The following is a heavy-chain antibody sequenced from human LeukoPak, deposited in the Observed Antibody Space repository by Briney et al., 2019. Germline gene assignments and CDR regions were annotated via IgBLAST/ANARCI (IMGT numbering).Heavy chain of an antibody. D-gene: IGHD2-15*01. CDR3: AKSSGAHYPLDFY. V-gene: IGHV1-69*05. CDR1: GGTFSSYA. Sequence: GASVKVSCKASGGTFSSYAISWVRQAPGQGLEWMGGIIPIFGTANYAQKFQGRVTITTDESTSTAYMELSSLRDEDTAIYYCAKSSGAHYPLDFYWGQGTLVTVSS. J-gene: IGHJ4*02. CDR2: IIPIFGTA.